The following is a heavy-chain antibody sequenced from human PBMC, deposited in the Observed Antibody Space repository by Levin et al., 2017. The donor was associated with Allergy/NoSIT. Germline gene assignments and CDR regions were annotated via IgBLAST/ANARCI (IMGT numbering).Heavy chain of an antibody. V-gene: IGHV3-15*01. D-gene: IGHD3-9*01. CDR2: IKSKTDGGTT. Sequence: GGSLRLSCAASGFTFSNAWMSWVRQAPGKGLEWVGRIKSKTDGGTTDYAAPVKGRFTISRDDSKNTLYLQMNSLKTEDTAVYYCTTGSRERYFDWLLSPFDYWGQGTLVTVSS. J-gene: IGHJ4*02. CDR3: TTGSRERYFDWLLSPFDY. CDR1: GFTFSNAW.